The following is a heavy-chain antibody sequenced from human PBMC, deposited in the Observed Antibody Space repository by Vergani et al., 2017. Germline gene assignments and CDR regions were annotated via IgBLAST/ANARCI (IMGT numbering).Heavy chain of an antibody. D-gene: IGHD6-13*01. Sequence: VQLVESGGGVVQPGRSLRLSCVASGFAFRTYGMHWVRQAPGKGLEWVGRSRNKANSYSTEYAASVKGRFTISRDESRKSLYLQMNSLRTEDTAVYYCTSCLTYSSSRYYAFDIWGQGAMVTVSA. CDR2: SRNKANSYST. V-gene: IGHV3-72*01. CDR1: GFAFRTYG. J-gene: IGHJ3*02. CDR3: TSCLTYSSSRYYAFDI.